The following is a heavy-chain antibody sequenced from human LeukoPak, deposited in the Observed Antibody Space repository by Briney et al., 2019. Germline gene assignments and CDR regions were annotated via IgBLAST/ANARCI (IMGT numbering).Heavy chain of an antibody. D-gene: IGHD2-15*01. Sequence: GGSLRLSCAASGFTFSSYAMHWVRQAPGKGLEWVAVISCDGSNKYYADSVKGRFTISRDNSKNTLYLQMNSLRAEDTAVYYCARALGYCSGGSCYSFYYYYGMDVWGKGTTVTVSS. CDR3: ARALGYCSGGSCYSFYYYYGMDV. CDR2: ISCDGSNK. V-gene: IGHV3-30*04. CDR1: GFTFSSYA. J-gene: IGHJ6*04.